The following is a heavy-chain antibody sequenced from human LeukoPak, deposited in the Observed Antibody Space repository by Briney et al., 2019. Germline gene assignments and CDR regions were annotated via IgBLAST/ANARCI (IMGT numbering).Heavy chain of an antibody. CDR1: GGSISSSSDY. CDR2: IYYSGST. D-gene: IGHD1-26*01. J-gene: IGHJ4*02. V-gene: IGHV4-39*07. Sequence: RPSETLSLTCTVSGGSISSSSDYGGWVRQPPGEGRERIGSIYYSGSTYYNPSLKSRVTISVYTSKSQFSLKLSSVTAADTAVYYCARGRGGSQLSPFRFDYWGQGTLVTVSS. CDR3: ARGRGGSQLSPFRFDY.